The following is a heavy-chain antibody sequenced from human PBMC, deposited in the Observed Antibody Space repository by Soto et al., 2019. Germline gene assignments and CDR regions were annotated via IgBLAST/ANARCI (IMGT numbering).Heavy chain of an antibody. CDR1: GYTFTDYY. CDR3: ARRVFRSGLDS. Sequence: QVRLVQSGAEVKKPGASAKVSCKASGYTFTDYYIHWVRQTPGQGLEWMGWINPNTGGTSFGQKFQGWVTMTRDTSISTVYMELNRLKFDDTAIYFCARRVFRSGLDSWGQGTLVTVSS. CDR2: INPNTGGT. V-gene: IGHV1-2*04. J-gene: IGHJ5*02. D-gene: IGHD6-19*01.